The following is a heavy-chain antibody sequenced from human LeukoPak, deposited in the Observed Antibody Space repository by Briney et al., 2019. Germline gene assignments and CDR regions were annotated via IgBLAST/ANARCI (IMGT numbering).Heavy chain of an antibody. CDR2: INPNSGGT. V-gene: IGHV1-2*02. D-gene: IGHD3-3*01. J-gene: IGHJ4*02. Sequence: ASVKVSCKASGYTSTSYDINWVRQAPGQGLEWMGWINPNSGGTNYAQKFQGRVTMTRDTSISTAYMELSRLRSDDTAVYYCAREFWIFGFLSPKDKEGFDYWGQGTLVTVSS. CDR3: AREFWIFGFLSPKDKEGFDY. CDR1: GYTSTSYD.